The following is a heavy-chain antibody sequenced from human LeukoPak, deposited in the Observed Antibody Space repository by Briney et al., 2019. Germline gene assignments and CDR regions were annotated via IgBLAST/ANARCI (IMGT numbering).Heavy chain of an antibody. D-gene: IGHD2-21*02. CDR3: VRGGGDDKRAYYFDY. Sequence: GGSLRLSCAASGFTFCSYSMNWVRQAPGKGLEWVSYISSSSSTIYYADSVKGRFTISRDNAKNSLYLQMNSLRDEDTAVYYCVRGGGDDKRAYYFDYWGQGTLVTVSS. CDR2: ISSSSSTI. V-gene: IGHV3-48*02. CDR1: GFTFCSYS. J-gene: IGHJ4*02.